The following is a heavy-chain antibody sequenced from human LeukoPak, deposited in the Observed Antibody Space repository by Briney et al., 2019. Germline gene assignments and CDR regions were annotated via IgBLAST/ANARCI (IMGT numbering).Heavy chain of an antibody. D-gene: IGHD4-17*01. CDR2: IYHSGST. Sequence: SETLSLTCTVSGYSISSGYYWGWIRQPPGKGLEWIGSIYHSGSTNYNPSLKSRVTISVDTSKNQFSLKLSSVTAADTAVYYCARTLKTTPDAFDIWGQGTMVTVSS. V-gene: IGHV4-38-2*02. CDR3: ARTLKTTPDAFDI. J-gene: IGHJ3*02. CDR1: GYSISSGYY.